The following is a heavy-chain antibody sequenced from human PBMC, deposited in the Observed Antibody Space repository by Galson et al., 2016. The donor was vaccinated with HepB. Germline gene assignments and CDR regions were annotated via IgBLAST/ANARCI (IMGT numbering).Heavy chain of an antibody. J-gene: IGHJ4*02. CDR3: ARFLYEGGCGIDY. CDR2: INNVGNEK. V-gene: IGHV3-7*01. Sequence: SLRLSCAASGFNFNMYWMAWVRQAPGKGLECVANINNVGNEKYYVDSLKGRFTISRDNAKSSLFLQMNSLRAEDTAVYYCARFLYEGGCGIDYWGQGTLVTVPS. CDR1: GFNFNMYW. D-gene: IGHD6-19*01.